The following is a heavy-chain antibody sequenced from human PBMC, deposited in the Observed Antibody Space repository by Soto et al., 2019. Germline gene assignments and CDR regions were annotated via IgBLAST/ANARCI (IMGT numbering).Heavy chain of an antibody. D-gene: IGHD3-22*01. CDR1: GGSISTSSHY. Sequence: SETLSLTCTVPGGSISTSSHYWDWFRQPPGKGLEWIGSIYYSGSTYYNPSLKSRVTMSVDTSKNQFSLWLSSVTAADTAVYYCARRREDDSSGYHHIDYWGRGTLVTVSS. V-gene: IGHV4-39*01. CDR2: IYYSGST. CDR3: ARRREDDSSGYHHIDY. J-gene: IGHJ4*02.